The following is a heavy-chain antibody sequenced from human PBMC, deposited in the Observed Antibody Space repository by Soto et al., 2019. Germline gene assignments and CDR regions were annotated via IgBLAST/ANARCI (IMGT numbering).Heavy chain of an antibody. CDR1: GGTFSSYT. Sequence: QVQLVQSGAEVKKPGSSVKVSCKASGGTFSSYTISWVRQAPGQGLEWMGRIIPILGIANYAQKFQGRVTITADKSTSTAYMELSSVRSEDTAVYYCARIASDLGDYTGSYWGQGTLVTVS. CDR2: IIPILGIA. V-gene: IGHV1-69*02. D-gene: IGHD3-16*01. CDR3: ARIASDLGDYTGSY. J-gene: IGHJ4*02.